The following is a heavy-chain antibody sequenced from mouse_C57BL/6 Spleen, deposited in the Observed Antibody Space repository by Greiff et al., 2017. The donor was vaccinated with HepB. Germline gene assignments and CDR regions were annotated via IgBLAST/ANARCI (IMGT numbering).Heavy chain of an antibody. V-gene: IGHV1-55*01. D-gene: IGHD3-2*02. CDR1: GYTFTSYW. Sequence: QVQLQQPGAELVKPGASVKMSCKASGYTFTSYWITWVKQRPGQGLEWIGDIYPGSGSTNYNEKFKSKATLTVDTSSSTAYMQLSSLTSEDSAVYYCARGAAQATFGAMDYWGQGTSVTVPS. J-gene: IGHJ4*01. CDR3: ARGAAQATFGAMDY. CDR2: IYPGSGST.